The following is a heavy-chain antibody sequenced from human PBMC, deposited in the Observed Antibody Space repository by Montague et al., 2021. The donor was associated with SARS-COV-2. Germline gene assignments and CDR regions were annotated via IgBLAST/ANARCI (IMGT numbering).Heavy chain of an antibody. V-gene: IGHV4-59*01. CDR2: IYYSGST. D-gene: IGHD3-22*01. Sequence: SETLSLTCTVSGGSISNYYWSWIRQPPGRGLEWIGYIYYSGSTDYSPSLKGRVSISLDTSKNQFSLKVTSVTAADTAVYYCARGGGYYNYVLEVGGPGTTVTVSS. J-gene: IGHJ6*02. CDR1: GGSISNYY. CDR3: ARGGGYYNYVLEV.